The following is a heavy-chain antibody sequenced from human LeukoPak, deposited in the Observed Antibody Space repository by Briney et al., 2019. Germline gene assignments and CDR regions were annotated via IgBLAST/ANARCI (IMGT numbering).Heavy chain of an antibody. J-gene: IGHJ4*02. CDR3: AKVTYSGYDRRFDY. V-gene: IGHV3-23*01. CDR2: ISGSGGST. Sequence: GGSLGLSCAASGFTFSSYAMSWVRQAPGKGLEWVSAISGSGGSTYYADSVKGRFTISRDNSKNTLYLQMNSLRAEDTAVYYCAKVTYSGYDRRFDYWGQGTLVTVSS. D-gene: IGHD5-12*01. CDR1: GFTFSSYA.